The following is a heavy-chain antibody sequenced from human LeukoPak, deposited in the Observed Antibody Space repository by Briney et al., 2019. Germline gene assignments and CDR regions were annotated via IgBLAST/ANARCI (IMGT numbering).Heavy chain of an antibody. Sequence: PGGSLRLSCAASGFTVSSNYMSWVRQAPGKGLEWVSVIYSGGSTYYADSVKGRFTISRDNSKNTLYLQMNSLRAEDTAVYYCARDSGDTAMVTAFDIWGQGTMVTVSS. CDR2: IYSGGST. V-gene: IGHV3-53*01. D-gene: IGHD5-18*01. CDR1: GFTVSSNY. J-gene: IGHJ3*02. CDR3: ARDSGDTAMVTAFDI.